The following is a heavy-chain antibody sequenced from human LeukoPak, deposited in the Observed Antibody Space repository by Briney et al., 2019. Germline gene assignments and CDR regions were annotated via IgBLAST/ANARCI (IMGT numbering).Heavy chain of an antibody. CDR3: ARGPGGYSYGYYFDY. CDR1: GGSFSGYY. V-gene: IGHV4-59*01. Sequence: PSETLSLTCAVYGGSFSGYYWSWIRQPPGKGLEWIGFFYYSGSTNYNPSLKSRVTISVDTSKSHFSLKLSSVTAADTAVYYCARGPGGYSYGYYFDYWGQGTLVTVSS. J-gene: IGHJ4*02. CDR2: FYYSGST. D-gene: IGHD5-18*01.